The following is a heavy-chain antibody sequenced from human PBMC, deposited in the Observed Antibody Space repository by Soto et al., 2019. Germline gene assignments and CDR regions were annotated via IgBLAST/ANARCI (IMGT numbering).Heavy chain of an antibody. J-gene: IGHJ4*02. Sequence: PGGSLRLSCAASGFTFSTYTMHWVRQAPGKGLEWVAVMSYDGNNKFYADSVKGRFTISRDSTKQTLYLQMNSLRAEDTAVYFCAKASDYYDSSGYYYFDYWGQGTLVTVSS. CDR3: AKASDYYDSSGYYYFDY. CDR2: MSYDGNNK. V-gene: IGHV3-30-3*01. CDR1: GFTFSTYT. D-gene: IGHD3-22*01.